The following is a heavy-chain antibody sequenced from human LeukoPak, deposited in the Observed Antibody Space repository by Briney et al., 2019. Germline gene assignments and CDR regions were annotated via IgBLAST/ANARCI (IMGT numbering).Heavy chain of an antibody. CDR3: ARGIDTFDY. Sequence: ASVKVSCKASGYTFTSYDISWARQATGQGLEWMGWMNPNSGNTGYAQKFQGRVTMTRDTSISTAYMELSRLRSDDTAVYYCARGIDTFDYWGQGTLVTVSS. CDR1: GYTFTSYD. J-gene: IGHJ4*02. D-gene: IGHD3-22*01. CDR2: MNPNSGNT. V-gene: IGHV1-8*01.